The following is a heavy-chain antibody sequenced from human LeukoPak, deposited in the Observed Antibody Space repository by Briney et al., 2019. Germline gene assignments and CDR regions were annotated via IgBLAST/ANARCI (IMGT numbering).Heavy chain of an antibody. J-gene: IGHJ5*02. V-gene: IGHV3-21*01. Sequence: GGSLRLSCAGSGFTFNGYNMNWVRQAPGRGLDWVSFISSSSTYISYADSVKGRFTISRDNAKNSLYLQMNSLRAEDTALYYCARDVGGRGWFDPWGQGTLVTVSS. CDR2: ISSSSTYI. CDR1: GFTFNGYN. D-gene: IGHD3-16*01. CDR3: ARDVGGRGWFDP.